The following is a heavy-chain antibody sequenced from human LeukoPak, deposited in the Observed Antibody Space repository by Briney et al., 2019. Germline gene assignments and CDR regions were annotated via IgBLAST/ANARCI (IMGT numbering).Heavy chain of an antibody. V-gene: IGHV4-39*01. D-gene: IGHD2-15*01. CDR3: GRTRYCSGGSCYYFDY. CDR2: IYYSGTT. CDR1: GGSISNSYYY. Sequence: SETLSLTCTVSGGSISNSYYYWGWTRQPPGEALEWIGSIYYSGTTYYKPSLKSRVTISVDTSKNQFSLRLSSVTAADTAVYYCGRTRYCSGGSCYYFDYWGQGTLVTVSS. J-gene: IGHJ4*02.